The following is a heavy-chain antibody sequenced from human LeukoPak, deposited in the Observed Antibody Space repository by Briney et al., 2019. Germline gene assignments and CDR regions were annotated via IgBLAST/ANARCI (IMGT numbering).Heavy chain of an antibody. CDR1: GFTVSSNY. D-gene: IGHD6-13*01. J-gene: IGHJ4*02. V-gene: IGHV3-53*01. CDR3: AKSIAAAGTGYFDY. Sequence: GGSLRLSCAASGFTVSSNYMSWVRQAPGKGLEWVSVIYSGGNTYYADSVKGRFTISRDNSKNTLYLQMNSLRAEDTAVYYCAKSIAAAGTGYFDYWGQGTLVTVSS. CDR2: IYSGGNT.